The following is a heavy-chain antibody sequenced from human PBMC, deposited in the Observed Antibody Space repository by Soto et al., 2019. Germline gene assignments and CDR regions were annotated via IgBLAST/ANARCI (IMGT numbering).Heavy chain of an antibody. CDR2: IWYDGSNK. D-gene: IGHD1-26*01. CDR1: GFTFSSYG. CDR3: ARAGHSGSRQLLSY. V-gene: IGHV3-33*01. Sequence: QVQLVESGGGVVQPGRSLRLSCAASGFTFSSYGMHWVRQAPGKGLEWVAVIWYDGSNKYYADSVKGRFTISRDNSKNTLYLQMNSLRAEDTAVYYCARAGHSGSRQLLSYWGQGTLVTVSS. J-gene: IGHJ4*02.